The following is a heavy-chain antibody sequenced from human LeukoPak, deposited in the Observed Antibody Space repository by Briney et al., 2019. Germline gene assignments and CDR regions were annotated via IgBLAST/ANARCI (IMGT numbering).Heavy chain of an antibody. CDR1: GDSISSYY. D-gene: IGHD3-10*01. J-gene: IGHJ4*02. CDR3: ARHYPYGSGSYSPFYFDY. V-gene: IGHV4-59*08. CDR2: IYYSGST. Sequence: SETLSLTCTVSGDSISSYYWSWTRQPPGKGREGIGYIYYSGSTNYNPSLKSRFTISVDTSKNQFSLKLSSVTAADTGVYYCARHYPYGSGSYSPFYFDYWGQGTLVTVSS.